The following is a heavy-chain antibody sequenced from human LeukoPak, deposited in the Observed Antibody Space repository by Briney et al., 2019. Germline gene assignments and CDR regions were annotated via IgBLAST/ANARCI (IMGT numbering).Heavy chain of an antibody. Sequence: ASVKVSCKASGYSFTSYVMNWVRQAPGQGLEWMGWIHPSTGNPTYAQGFTGRFVFSLDTSVSTTYLQISSLKAEDTAVYFCARAFQSLGGLSLPDYWGQGTLVTVPS. CDR3: ARAFQSLGGLSLPDY. CDR2: IHPSTGNP. V-gene: IGHV7-4-1*02. D-gene: IGHD3-16*02. CDR1: GYSFTSYV. J-gene: IGHJ4*02.